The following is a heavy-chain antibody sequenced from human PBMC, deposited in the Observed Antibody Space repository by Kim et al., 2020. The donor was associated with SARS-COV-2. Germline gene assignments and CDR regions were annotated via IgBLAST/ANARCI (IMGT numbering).Heavy chain of an antibody. CDR3: ARHFVRGSGWYLPYYYGMDV. V-gene: IGHV4-39*01. Sequence: SETLSLTCTVSGGSISSSSYYWGWIRQPPGKGLEWIGSIYYSGSTYYNPSLKSRVTISVDTSKNQFSLKLSSVTAADTAVYYCARHFVRGSGWYLPYYYGMDVWGQGTTVTVSS. CDR1: GGSISSSSYY. CDR2: IYYSGST. D-gene: IGHD6-19*01. J-gene: IGHJ6*02.